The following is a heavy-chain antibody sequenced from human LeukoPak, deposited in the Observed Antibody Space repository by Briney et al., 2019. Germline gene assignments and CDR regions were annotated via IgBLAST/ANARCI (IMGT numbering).Heavy chain of an antibody. CDR1: GFTVSSNY. Sequence: GGSLRLSCAASGFTVSSNYMSWVRQAPGKGLEWVSAISGGGDSTYYADSVKGRFTISRDNSKNTLFLQINSLRAEDTAVYYCAKVSPTTLYDSRGWFDPWGQGTLVTVFS. V-gene: IGHV3-23*01. CDR3: AKVSPTTLYDSRGWFDP. J-gene: IGHJ5*02. D-gene: IGHD3-3*01. CDR2: ISGGGDST.